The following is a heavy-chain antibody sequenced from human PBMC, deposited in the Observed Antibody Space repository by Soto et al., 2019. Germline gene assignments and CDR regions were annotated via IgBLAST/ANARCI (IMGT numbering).Heavy chain of an antibody. J-gene: IGHJ4*02. CDR3: AKGNQGWELLS. D-gene: IGHD1-26*01. CDR1: GFTFSSYG. CDR2: ISYDGSNK. V-gene: IGHV3-30*18. Sequence: QVQLVESGGGVVQPGRSLRLSCAASGFTFSSYGMHWVRQAPGKGLEWVAVISYDGSNKFYADSVKGRFTISRDNSKNTLYLQMNSLRAEDTAVYYCAKGNQGWELLSWGQGTLVTVS.